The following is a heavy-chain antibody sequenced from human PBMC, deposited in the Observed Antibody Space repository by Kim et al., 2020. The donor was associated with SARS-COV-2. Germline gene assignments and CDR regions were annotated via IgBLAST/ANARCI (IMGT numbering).Heavy chain of an antibody. CDR1: GGSISSGDYY. CDR2: IYYSGST. J-gene: IGHJ4*02. V-gene: IGHV4-30-4*01. Sequence: SETLSLTCTVSGGSISSGDYYWSWIRQPPGKGLEWIGYIYYSGSTYYNPSLKSRVTISVDTSKNQFSLKLSSVTAADTAVYYCARTIVVPAAGFGNFDYWGQGTLVTVSS. CDR3: ARTIVVPAAGFGNFDY. D-gene: IGHD2-2*01.